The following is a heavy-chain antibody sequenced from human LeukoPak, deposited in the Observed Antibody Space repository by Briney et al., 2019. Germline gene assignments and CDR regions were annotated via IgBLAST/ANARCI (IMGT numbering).Heavy chain of an antibody. V-gene: IGHV1-2*06. D-gene: IGHD5-18*01. CDR2: INPNSGGT. J-gene: IGHJ6*02. CDR3: ARDTAMVHYYYYGMDV. Sequence: GAPVKVSCKASGYTFTGYYMHWVRQAPGQGLEWMGRINPNSGGTNYAQKFQGRVTMTRDTSISTAYMELSRLRSDDTAVYYCARDTAMVHYYYYGMDVWGQGTTVTVSS. CDR1: GYTFTGYY.